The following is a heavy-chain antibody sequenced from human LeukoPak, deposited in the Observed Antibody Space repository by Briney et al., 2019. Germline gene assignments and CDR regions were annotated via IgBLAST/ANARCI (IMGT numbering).Heavy chain of an antibody. J-gene: IGHJ6*02. V-gene: IGHV3-23*01. CDR1: GFTFSSYA. Sequence: PGGSLRLSCAASGFTFSSYAMSWVRQAPGKGLEWVSAISGSGGSTYYAGSVKGRFTISRDNSKNTLYLQMNSLRAEDTAVYYCARDIVVVPAAIVRLGYYYYGMDVWGQGTTVTVSS. D-gene: IGHD2-2*01. CDR2: ISGSGGST. CDR3: ARDIVVVPAAIVRLGYYYYGMDV.